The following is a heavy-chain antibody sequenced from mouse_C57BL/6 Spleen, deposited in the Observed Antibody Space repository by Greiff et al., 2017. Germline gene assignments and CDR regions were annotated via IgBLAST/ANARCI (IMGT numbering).Heavy chain of an antibody. CDR3: ARPAITAVVASGAMDY. CDR1: GYTFTSYW. J-gene: IGHJ2*01. D-gene: IGHD1-1*01. Sequence: QVQLQQPGAELVKPGASVKLSCKASGYTFTSYWMHWVKQRPGQGLEWIGMIHPNSGSTNYNEKFKSKATLTVDKSSSTAYMQLSSLTSEDSAVYYCARPAITAVVASGAMDYWGQGTTLTVSS. V-gene: IGHV1-64*01. CDR2: IHPNSGST.